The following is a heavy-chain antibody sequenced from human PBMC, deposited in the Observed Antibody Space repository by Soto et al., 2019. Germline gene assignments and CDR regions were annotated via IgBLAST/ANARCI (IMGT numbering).Heavy chain of an antibody. CDR2: LYWDDDK. D-gene: IGHD2-21*02. CDR3: VRSRCGGDCLDISASDAYYGLDV. CDR1: GLSLRTTEVG. Sequence: QITLKESGPTLVKPTQTPTLTCTVLGLSLRTTEVGVGWVRQPPGKTLEWLALLYWDDDKRYSPSLKSTRTITMDLSEKQVLLTMTSVDTVDTATYYCVRSRCGGDCLDISASDAYYGLDVWGQGTTVTVSS. V-gene: IGHV2-5*02. J-gene: IGHJ6*02.